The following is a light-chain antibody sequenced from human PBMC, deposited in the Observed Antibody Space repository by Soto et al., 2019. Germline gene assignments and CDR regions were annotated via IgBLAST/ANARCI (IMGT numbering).Light chain of an antibody. CDR2: DAS. Sequence: DSQMTQSPSSLSASVGDRVTITCQASQDISNYLNWYQQKPGKAPKLLIYDASNLETGVPSRFSGSGSGTDFTFTISSLQPEDIATYYCQQYDTLPPYTFGQGTKLEIK. CDR3: QQYDTLPPYT. V-gene: IGKV1-33*01. J-gene: IGKJ2*01. CDR1: QDISNY.